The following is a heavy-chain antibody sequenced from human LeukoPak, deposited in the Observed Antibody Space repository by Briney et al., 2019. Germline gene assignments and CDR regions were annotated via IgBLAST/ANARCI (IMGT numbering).Heavy chain of an antibody. V-gene: IGHV3-11*01. CDR2: ISSSGSTI. J-gene: IGHJ6*02. CDR1: GFTFSDYY. Sequence: GGSLRLSCAASGFTFSDYYMSWVRQAPGKGLEWVSYISSSGSTIYYADSVKGRFTISRDNAKNSLYLQMNSLRAEDTAVYYCRSMGYYYGMDVWGQGTTVTVSS. D-gene: IGHD3-16*01. CDR3: RSMGYYYGMDV.